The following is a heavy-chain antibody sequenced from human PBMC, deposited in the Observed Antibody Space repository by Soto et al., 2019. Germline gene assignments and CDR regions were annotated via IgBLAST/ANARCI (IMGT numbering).Heavy chain of an antibody. CDR2: VNPILSMS. Sequence: GASVKVSCKASGDTFSFYTINWVRQAPGLGLEWMGRVNPILSMSNYAQKFQGRVTMTADKSTSTAYMELRSLSSEDTAFYYCATSYGSGYRAFDYWGQGALVTVSS. D-gene: IGHD3-10*01. CDR1: GDTFSFYT. CDR3: ATSYGSGYRAFDY. V-gene: IGHV1-69*02. J-gene: IGHJ4*02.